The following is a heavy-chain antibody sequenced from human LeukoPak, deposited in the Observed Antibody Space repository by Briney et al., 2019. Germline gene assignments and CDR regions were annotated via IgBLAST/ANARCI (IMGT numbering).Heavy chain of an antibody. D-gene: IGHD3-22*01. CDR2: INHSGST. CDR1: GGSFSGYY. Sequence: SETLSLTCAVYGGSFSGYYWSWIRQPPGKGLEWIGEINHSGSTNYNPFLKSRVTISVDTSKNQFSLKLSSVTAADTAVYYCARVPRRYYYGSSGHFDYWGQGTLVTVSS. J-gene: IGHJ4*02. V-gene: IGHV4-34*01. CDR3: ARVPRRYYYGSSGHFDY.